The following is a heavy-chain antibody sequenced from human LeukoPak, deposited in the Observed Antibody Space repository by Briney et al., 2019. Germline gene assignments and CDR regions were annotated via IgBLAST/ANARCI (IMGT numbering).Heavy chain of an antibody. CDR1: GFTFSSYA. Sequence: ASLRLSCAASGFTFSSYAMSWVRQAPGKGLEWVSAISGSGGSTYYADSVKGRFTISRDNSKNTLYLQMNSLRAEDTAVYYCAKGSRFLEWLLSEPYYYYGMDVWGQGTTVTVSS. V-gene: IGHV3-23*01. J-gene: IGHJ6*02. D-gene: IGHD3-3*01. CDR2: ISGSGGST. CDR3: AKGSRFLEWLLSEPYYYYGMDV.